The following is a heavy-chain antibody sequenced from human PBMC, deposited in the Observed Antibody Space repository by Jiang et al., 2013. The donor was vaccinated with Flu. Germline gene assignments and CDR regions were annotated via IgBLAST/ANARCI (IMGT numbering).Heavy chain of an antibody. D-gene: IGHD5-12*01. Sequence: GPGLVKPSETLSLTCTVSGGSISSYYWSWIRQPPGKGLEWIGYIYYSGSTNYNPSLKSRVTISVDTSKNQFSLKLSSVTAADTAVYYCARVADQTGMIVATQRDYYGMDVWGKGTTVTVSS. CDR1: GGSISSYY. CDR2: IYYSGST. J-gene: IGHJ6*04. V-gene: IGHV4-59*01. CDR3: ARVADQTGMIVATQRDYYGMDV.